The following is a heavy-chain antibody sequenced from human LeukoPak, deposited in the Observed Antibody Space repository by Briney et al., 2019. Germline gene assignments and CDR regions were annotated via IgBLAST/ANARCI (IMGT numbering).Heavy chain of an antibody. CDR1: GFSLTTSGVG. Sequence: SGPTLVNPTQTLTLTCTFSGFSLTTSGVGVGWIRQPPGKALEWLALIYWDDDKRYSPSLKSRVTITKDTSKNQVVLTTTNMDPVDTATYYCSRTRRGQIGWTNDYWGQGTLVTVSS. D-gene: IGHD6-19*01. V-gene: IGHV2-5*02. CDR2: IYWDDDK. CDR3: SRTRRGQIGWTNDY. J-gene: IGHJ4*02.